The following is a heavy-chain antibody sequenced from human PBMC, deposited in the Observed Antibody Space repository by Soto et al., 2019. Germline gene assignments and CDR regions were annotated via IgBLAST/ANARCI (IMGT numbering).Heavy chain of an antibody. CDR3: ARANLQFASGPAAIGRWRSYYYGMDV. CDR2: IIPIFGTA. Sequence: QVQLVQSGAEVKKPGSSVKVSCKASGGTFSSYAISWVRQAPGQGLEWMGGIIPIFGTANYAQKFQGRVTITADESTSTAYMELSSLRSEDTAVYYCARANLQFASGPAAIGRWRSYYYGMDVWGQGTTVTVSS. D-gene: IGHD2-2*02. V-gene: IGHV1-69*01. J-gene: IGHJ6*02. CDR1: GGTFSSYA.